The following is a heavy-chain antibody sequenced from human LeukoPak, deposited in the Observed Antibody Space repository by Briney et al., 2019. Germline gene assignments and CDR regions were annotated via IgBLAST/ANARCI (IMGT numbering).Heavy chain of an antibody. CDR2: INSDGSST. CDR1: GFTFSSYW. Sequence: GGSLRLSCAASGFTFSSYWMHWVRQAPGKGLVWVSRINSDGSSTSYADSVKGRFTISRDNAKNTLYLQMNSLRAEDTAVYYCARVHAGYSRPWWGQGTLVTVSS. D-gene: IGHD6-13*01. V-gene: IGHV3-74*01. CDR3: ARVHAGYSRPW. J-gene: IGHJ4*02.